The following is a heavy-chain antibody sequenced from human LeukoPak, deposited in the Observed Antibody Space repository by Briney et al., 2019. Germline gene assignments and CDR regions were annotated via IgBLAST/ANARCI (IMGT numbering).Heavy chain of an antibody. J-gene: IGHJ6*02. CDR2: IIPIFGTA. CDR3: ARGAGDYEWGAPGSYYGMDV. V-gene: IGHV1-69*13. Sequence: SVKASCKASGGTFSSYAISWVRQAPGQGLEWMGGIIPIFGTANYAQKFQGRVTITADESTSTAYMELSSLRSEDTAVYYCARGAGDYEWGAPGSYYGMDVWGQGTTVTVSS. CDR1: GGTFSSYA. D-gene: IGHD4-17*01.